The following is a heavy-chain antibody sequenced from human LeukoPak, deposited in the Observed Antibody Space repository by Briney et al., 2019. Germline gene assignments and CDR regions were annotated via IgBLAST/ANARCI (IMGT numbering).Heavy chain of an antibody. V-gene: IGHV3-15*01. D-gene: IGHD5-18*01. CDR1: GFTFSSYW. CDR2: NKKKSDGGTI. CDR3: TAGYGRTDFDY. J-gene: IGHJ4*02. Sequence: GGSLRLSCAASGFTFSSYWMSWVRQAQGKGLEWVGRNKKKSDGGTIDYAAPVKGRFTISRDDSKNMLYLQMSSLKTEDTGVYYCTAGYGRTDFDYWGQGTLVTVSS.